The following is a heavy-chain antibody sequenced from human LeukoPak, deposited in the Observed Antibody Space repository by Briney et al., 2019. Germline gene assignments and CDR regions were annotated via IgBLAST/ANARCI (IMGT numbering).Heavy chain of an antibody. CDR3: ARVRLIAGGGTNWFDP. D-gene: IGHD1-26*01. CDR2: INPNSGGT. V-gene: IGHV1-2*02. Sequence: GASVKVSCKASGYTFTDYYIHWVRQAPGQGLEWMGWINPNSGGTKYAQKFQGRFTVTRDTSISTAYMELSSLRSDDTAVYYCARVRLIAGGGTNWFDPWGQGTLVTVSS. CDR1: GYTFTDYY. J-gene: IGHJ5*02.